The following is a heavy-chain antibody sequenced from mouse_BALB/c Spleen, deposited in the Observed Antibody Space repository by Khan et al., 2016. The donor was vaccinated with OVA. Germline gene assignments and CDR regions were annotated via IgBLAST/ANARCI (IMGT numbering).Heavy chain of an antibody. J-gene: IGHJ2*01. CDR2: ISYSGNT. CDR3: ARIQGGDFDY. D-gene: IGHD3-2*02. V-gene: IGHV3-2*02. Sequence: EVQLQESGPGLVKPSQSLSLTCTVTGYSITSDYAWNWIRQFPGNKLEWMGYISYSGNTKYNPSLKSRISIIRDTSKNQFFLQLNFLTIEDTATYYCARIQGGDFDYWGQGTTLTVSS. CDR1: GYSITSDYA.